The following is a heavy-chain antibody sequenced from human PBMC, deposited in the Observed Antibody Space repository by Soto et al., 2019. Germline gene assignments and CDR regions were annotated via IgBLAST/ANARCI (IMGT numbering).Heavy chain of an antibody. CDR2: ISDSGSST. J-gene: IGHJ4*02. CDR1: GFTFSRYA. V-gene: IGHV3-23*01. D-gene: IGHD6-6*01. Sequence: GGSLRLSCAASGFTFSRYAMSWVRQAPGKGLEWVSAISDSGSSTYYADSVKGRFTISRDNSKNTLYLQMNSLRAEDTAAYYCAKRVEYSSSTHYFDYWGQGTLVTVSS. CDR3: AKRVEYSSSTHYFDY.